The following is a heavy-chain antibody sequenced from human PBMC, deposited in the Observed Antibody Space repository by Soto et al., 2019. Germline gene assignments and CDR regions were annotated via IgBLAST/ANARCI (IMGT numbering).Heavy chain of an antibody. D-gene: IGHD3-10*01. Sequence: EVQLLESGGGLVQPGGSLRLSCAASGFTFSSYAMSWVRQAPGKGLEWVSAISGSGGSTYYADSVKGRFTISRDNSKKTLYLQMNSLRAEDTAIYFCANRVTSGSTVANWGQGTLVTVCS. V-gene: IGHV3-23*01. J-gene: IGHJ4*02. CDR2: ISGSGGST. CDR3: ANRVTSGSTVAN. CDR1: GFTFSSYA.